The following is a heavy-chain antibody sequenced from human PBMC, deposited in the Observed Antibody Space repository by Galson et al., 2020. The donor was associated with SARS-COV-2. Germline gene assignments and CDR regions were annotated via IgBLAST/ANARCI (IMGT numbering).Heavy chain of an antibody. CDR3: AREGGIVVVPAAIPLWFDP. J-gene: IGHJ5*02. CDR1: GDSVSSNSAA. D-gene: IGHD2-2*02. CDR2: TYYRSKWYN. Sequence: SQTLSLTCAISGDSVSSNSAAWNWIRQSPSRGLEWLGRTYYRSKWYNDYAVSVKSRITINPDTSKNQFSLQLNSVTPEDTAVYYCAREGGIVVVPAAIPLWFDPWGQGTLVTVSS. V-gene: IGHV6-1*01.